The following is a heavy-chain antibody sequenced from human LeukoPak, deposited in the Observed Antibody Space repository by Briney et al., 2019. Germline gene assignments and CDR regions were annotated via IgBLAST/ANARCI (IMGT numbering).Heavy chain of an antibody. CDR2: ISAYNGNT. CDR3: ARGYTAMVTSADYYYYYMDV. CDR1: GYTFTSYG. D-gene: IGHD5-18*01. Sequence: ASVKVSCKASGYTFTSYGISWVRQAPGQGLEWMGWISAYNGNTNYAQKLQGRVTMTTDTPTSTAYMELRSLRSDDTAVYYCARGYTAMVTSADYYYYYMDVWGKGTTVTVSS. J-gene: IGHJ6*03. V-gene: IGHV1-18*01.